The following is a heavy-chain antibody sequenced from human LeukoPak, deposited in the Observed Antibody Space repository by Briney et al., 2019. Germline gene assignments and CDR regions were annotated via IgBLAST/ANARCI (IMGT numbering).Heavy chain of an antibody. CDR1: GGSISSGGYS. CDR2: IYHSGST. CDR3: ARGPRITMVRGGSLLNPEGGGTFDP. Sequence: SQTLSLTCAVSGGSISSGGYSWSWIRQPPGKGLEWIGYIYHSGSTYYNPSLKSRVTISVDRSKNQFSLKLSSVTAADTAVYYCARGPRITMVRGGSLLNPEGGGTFDPWGQGTLVTVSS. V-gene: IGHV4-30-2*01. D-gene: IGHD3-10*01. J-gene: IGHJ5*02.